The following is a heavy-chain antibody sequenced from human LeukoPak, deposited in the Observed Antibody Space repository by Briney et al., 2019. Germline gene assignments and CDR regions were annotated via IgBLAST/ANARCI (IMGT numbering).Heavy chain of an antibody. V-gene: IGHV3-30*14. CDR1: GFTFSDYA. D-gene: IGHD2-2*02. J-gene: IGHJ4*02. Sequence: GGSLRLSCAASGFTFSDYAMHWVRQAPGKGLEWVALISYDGTNKYYADSVKGRFTISRDNSKNTVYLQMGSLRAEDMAVYYCVRSDCGSASRYTGSNWGQGTLVTVSS. CDR3: VRSDCGSASRYTGSN. CDR2: ISYDGTNK.